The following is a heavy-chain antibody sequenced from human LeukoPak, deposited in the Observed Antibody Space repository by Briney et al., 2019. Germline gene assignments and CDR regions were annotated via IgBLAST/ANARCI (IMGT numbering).Heavy chain of an antibody. Sequence: GASVKVSCTTSGSTFTGAYMHWVRQAPGQGLEWMGWINPNSGETKFAQKFQGRVTLIRDTAISTVYMDLGGLRSDDTAVYYCARLLFNSGYDYWGQGSLVTVSS. CDR2: INPNSGET. CDR3: ARLLFNSGYDY. J-gene: IGHJ4*02. CDR1: GSTFTGAY. D-gene: IGHD3-9*01. V-gene: IGHV1-2*02.